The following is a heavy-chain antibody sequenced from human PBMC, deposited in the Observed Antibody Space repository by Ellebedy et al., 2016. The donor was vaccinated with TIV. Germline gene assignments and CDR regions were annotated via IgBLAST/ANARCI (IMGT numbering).Heavy chain of an antibody. CDR1: GGSISSGGYY. D-gene: IGHD2-15*01. Sequence: SETLSLTXTVSGGSISSGGYYWSWIRQHPGKGLEWIGYIYYSGSTYYNPSLKSRVTISVDTSKNQFSLKLSSVTAADTAVYYCARQDEYCSGGSCPFDYWGQGTLVTVSS. CDR2: IYYSGST. J-gene: IGHJ4*02. CDR3: ARQDEYCSGGSCPFDY. V-gene: IGHV4-31*03.